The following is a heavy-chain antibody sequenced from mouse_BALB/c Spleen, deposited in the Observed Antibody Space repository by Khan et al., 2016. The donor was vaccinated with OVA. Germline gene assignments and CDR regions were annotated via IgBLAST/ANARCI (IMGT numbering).Heavy chain of an antibody. V-gene: IGHV1S81*02. D-gene: IGHD2-4*01. CDR1: GYTFSSYW. CDR3: ARSTMITTEFVY. J-gene: IGHJ3*01. CDR2: INPSNGRT. Sequence: QVQLQQSGAELVKPGASVQLSCKASGYTFSSYWMLWVKQRPGQGLEWIGEINPSNGRTNYNETFKSKATLTGDKSSSTAYMQLSSLTSEDSAVYYCARSTMITTEFVYWGQGTLVTVSA.